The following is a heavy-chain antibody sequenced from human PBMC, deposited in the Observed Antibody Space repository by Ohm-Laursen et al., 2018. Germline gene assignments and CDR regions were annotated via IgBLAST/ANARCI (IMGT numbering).Heavy chain of an antibody. J-gene: IGHJ6*02. CDR2: ISAYNGNT. D-gene: IGHD3-3*01. CDR1: GYTFTSYG. CDR3: ARDPYDFWSGYGMDV. V-gene: IGHV1-18*01. Sequence: ASSVKVSCNASGYTFTSYGISWVRQAPGQGLEWMGWISAYNGNTNYAQKLQGRVTMTTDTSTSTAYMELRSLRSDDTAVYYCARDPYDFWSGYGMDVWGQGTTVTVSS.